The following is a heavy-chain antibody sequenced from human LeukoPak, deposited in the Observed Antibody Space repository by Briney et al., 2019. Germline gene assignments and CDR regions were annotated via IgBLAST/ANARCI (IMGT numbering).Heavy chain of an antibody. CDR2: INWNGGST. J-gene: IGHJ4*02. V-gene: IGHV3-20*04. D-gene: IGHD2-15*01. CDR1: GFTFDDYG. CDR3: ARSVAASRDY. Sequence: GGSLRLSWAASGFTFDDYGMSWVRQAPGKGLEWVSGINWNGGSTGYADSVKGRFTISRDSAKNSLYLQMNSLRAEDTALYYCARSVAASRDYWGQGTLVTVSS.